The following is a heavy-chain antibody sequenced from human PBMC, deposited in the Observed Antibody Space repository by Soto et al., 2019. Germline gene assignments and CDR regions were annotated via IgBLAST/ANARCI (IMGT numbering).Heavy chain of an antibody. V-gene: IGHV1-69*06. CDR3: ASFVDTAMVGAYYYYGMDV. D-gene: IGHD5-18*01. CDR2: IIPIFGTA. J-gene: IGHJ6*02. CDR1: GGTFSSYA. Sequence: SVKVSCKASGGTFSSYAISWVRQAPGQGLEWMGGIIPIFGTANYAQKFQGRVTITADKSTSTAYMELSSLRSEDTAVYYCASFVDTAMVGAYYYYGMDVWGQGTTVTVSS.